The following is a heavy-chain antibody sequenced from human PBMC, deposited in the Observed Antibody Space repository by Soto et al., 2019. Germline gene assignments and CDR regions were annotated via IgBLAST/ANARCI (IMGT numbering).Heavy chain of an antibody. V-gene: IGHV1-8*01. D-gene: IGHD3-16*01. CDR3: ARGSYAIDY. CDR2: MNTNIDYT. J-gene: IGHJ4*02. CDR1: GYTFTSHG. Sequence: ASVKVSCKASGYTFTSHGISWVRQASGQGLEWVGWMNTNIDYTDYAQKFQGRLTMTRNTSISTAYMELSSLTSEDTAVYYCARGSYAIDYWGQGTPVTVSS.